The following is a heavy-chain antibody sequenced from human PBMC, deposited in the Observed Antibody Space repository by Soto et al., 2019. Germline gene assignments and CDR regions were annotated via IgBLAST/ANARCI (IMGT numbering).Heavy chain of an antibody. CDR1: GFSLSTSGVG. D-gene: IGHD6-13*01. CDR3: AHRGYSSSWYAPRGKNWFDP. Sequence: SGPTLVNPTQTLTLTCTFSGFSLSTSGVGVGWIRQPPGKALDWLALIYWDDDKRYSPSLKSRLTITKDTSKNQVVLTMTNMDPVDTATYYCAHRGYSSSWYAPRGKNWFDPWGQGTLVTVSS. V-gene: IGHV2-5*02. J-gene: IGHJ5*02. CDR2: IYWDDDK.